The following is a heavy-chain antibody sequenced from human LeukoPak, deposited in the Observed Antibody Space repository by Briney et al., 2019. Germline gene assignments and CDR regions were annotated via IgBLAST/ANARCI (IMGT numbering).Heavy chain of an antibody. CDR3: ARDPTTVTKGLDI. D-gene: IGHD4-17*01. CDR2: ISYIGST. V-gene: IGHV4-59*11. J-gene: IGHJ3*02. Sequence: SETLSLTCTVSCGSFSSHYWSLIRQPPGKGLEWIGYISYIGSTNYDPSLKSRVTISVDTSKNQFSLKLSSVTAADTAVYYCARDPTTVTKGLDIWGQGTMVTVSS. CDR1: CGSFSSHY.